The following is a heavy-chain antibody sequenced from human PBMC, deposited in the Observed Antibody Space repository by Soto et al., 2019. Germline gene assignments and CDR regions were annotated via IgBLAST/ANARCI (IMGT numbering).Heavy chain of an antibody. V-gene: IGHV1-69*10. CDR2: IIPILGIA. CDR1: GGTFSSYA. CDR3: ARDPAYCGGDCYSEDAFDI. Sequence: ASVKVSCKASGGTFSSYAISWVRQAPGQGLEWMGGIIPILGIAIYAKKFQGRVTITADKSASTDYMELSSLRSEDTDMYYCARDPAYCGGDCYSEDAFDIWGQGTMVTVSS. J-gene: IGHJ3*02. D-gene: IGHD2-21*02.